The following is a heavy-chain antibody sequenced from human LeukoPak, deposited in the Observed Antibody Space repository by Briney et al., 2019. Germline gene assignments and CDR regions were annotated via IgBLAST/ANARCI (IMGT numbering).Heavy chain of an antibody. J-gene: IGHJ4*02. CDR3: ARAGSTAMVYYFDY. CDR2: IFYSGST. Sequence: SETLSLTCTVSGGSISSSSYYWGWIRQPPGKGLEWIGSIFYSGSTYYNPSLKSRVTISVDTSKNQFSLKLSSVTAADTAVYYCARAGSTAMVYYFDYWGQGTLVTVSS. V-gene: IGHV4-39*07. D-gene: IGHD5-18*01. CDR1: GGSISSSSYY.